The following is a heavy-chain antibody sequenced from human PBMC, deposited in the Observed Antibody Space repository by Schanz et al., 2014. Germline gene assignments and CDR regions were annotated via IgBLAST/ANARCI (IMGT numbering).Heavy chain of an antibody. J-gene: IGHJ6*02. CDR1: GFTFSSYW. V-gene: IGHV3-7*04. CDR2: IKQHGHEK. Sequence: EVQLVESGGGLVQPGGSLRLSCAASGFTFSSYWMSWVRQAPGKGLGWVANIKQHGHEKYYVDSVKGRFTISRDNAKISLYLQMNSLRVEDTAVYYCARDPSYGMDVWGQGTTVTVSS. CDR3: ARDPSYGMDV.